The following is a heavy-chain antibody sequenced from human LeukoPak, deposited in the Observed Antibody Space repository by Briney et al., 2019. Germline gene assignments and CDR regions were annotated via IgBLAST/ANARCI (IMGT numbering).Heavy chain of an antibody. CDR1: GGSISSGGYY. CDR3: ARDNYYDSSGYYGSIDY. Sequence: SETLSLTCTVSGGSISSGGYYWSWIRQHPGKGLEWIGYIYYSGSTYYNPSLKSRVTISVDTSKNQFSLKLSSVTAADTAVYCCARDNYYDSSGYYGSIDYWGQGTLVTVSS. CDR2: IYYSGST. J-gene: IGHJ4*02. V-gene: IGHV4-31*03. D-gene: IGHD3-22*01.